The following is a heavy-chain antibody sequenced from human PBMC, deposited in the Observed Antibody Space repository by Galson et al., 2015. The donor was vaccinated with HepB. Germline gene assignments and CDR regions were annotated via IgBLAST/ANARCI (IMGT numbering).Heavy chain of an antibody. CDR2: ISYDGSNK. J-gene: IGHJ4*02. V-gene: IGHV3-30*03. D-gene: IGHD3-10*01. CDR1: GFTFSSYG. Sequence: SLRLSCAASGFTFSSYGMHWVRQAPGKGLEWVAVISYDGSNKYYADSVKGRFTISRDNSKNTLYLQMNSLRAEDTAVYYCARRAPFGGQLNFDYWGQGTLVTVSS. CDR3: ARRAPFGGQLNFDY.